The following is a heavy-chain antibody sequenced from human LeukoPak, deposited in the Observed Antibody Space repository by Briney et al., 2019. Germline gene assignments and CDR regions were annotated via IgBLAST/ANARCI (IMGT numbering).Heavy chain of an antibody. J-gene: IGHJ3*02. CDR3: ARVTGTGFDAFDI. CDR2: ISAYNGST. Sequence: ASVKVSCKASGYTFTSYGINWVRQAPGQGLEWMAWISAYNGSTNYAQNFQGRVTMTTDTSTSTAYMELRSLKSDDTAVYYCARVTGTGFDAFDIWGQGTMVTVSS. D-gene: IGHD1/OR15-1a*01. CDR1: GYTFTSYG. V-gene: IGHV1-18*01.